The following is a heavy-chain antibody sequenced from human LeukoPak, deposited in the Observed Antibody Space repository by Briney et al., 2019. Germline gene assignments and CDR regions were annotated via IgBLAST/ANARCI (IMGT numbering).Heavy chain of an antibody. Sequence: PSETLSLTCAVYGWSFNDYYWSWIRQPPGKGLEWIGEINARGDTNYNPSLKSRVTISVDTSKKQFSLRLTSLIAADTALYYCARGQTPTARGYNWFDPWGQGTLVTVSS. J-gene: IGHJ5*02. CDR1: GWSFNDYY. D-gene: IGHD2-2*01. CDR3: ARGQTPTARGYNWFDP. CDR2: INARGDT. V-gene: IGHV4-34*01.